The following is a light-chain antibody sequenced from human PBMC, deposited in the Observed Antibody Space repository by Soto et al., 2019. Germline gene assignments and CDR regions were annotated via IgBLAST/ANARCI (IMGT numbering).Light chain of an antibody. CDR2: EVS. V-gene: IGLV2-14*01. CDR1: GSDVGGYNY. CDR3: SSYTSSRTRV. Sequence: QSALTQPASVSGSPGQSITISCTGTGSDVGGYNYVSWYQQHPGKAPKLMIFEVSNRPSGASIRFSGSKSGNTASLTISGLQAEDEADYYCSSYTSSRTRVFGTGTKVTVL. J-gene: IGLJ1*01.